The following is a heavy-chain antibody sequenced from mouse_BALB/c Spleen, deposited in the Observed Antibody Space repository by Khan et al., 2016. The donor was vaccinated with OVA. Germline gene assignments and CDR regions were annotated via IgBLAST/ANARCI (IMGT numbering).Heavy chain of an antibody. CDR2: INPKNGVT. J-gene: IGHJ4*01. Sequence: EVQLQESGPELVKPGASVKISCKTSGYTFTEYTLHWMKQSHGKSLEWIGVINPKNGVTSYNQTFKGKATLTVDKSSSTAYMEFRSLTSEDSAVYYCARDAGRYWGQGTSVTVSS. CDR1: GYTFTEYT. V-gene: IGHV1-18*01. CDR3: ARDAGRY. D-gene: IGHD3-3*01.